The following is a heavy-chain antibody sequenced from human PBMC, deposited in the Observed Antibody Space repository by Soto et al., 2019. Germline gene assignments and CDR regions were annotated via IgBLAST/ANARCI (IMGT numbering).Heavy chain of an antibody. CDR3: ARVALHPVSDIVVVPAPYYYYYMDV. CDR1: GYTFTSYG. D-gene: IGHD2-2*01. J-gene: IGHJ6*03. CDR2: ISAYNGNT. Sequence: ASVKVSCKASGYTFTSYGISWVRQAPGQGLEWMGWISAYNGNTNYAQKLQGRVTMTTDTSTSTAYMELRSLRSDDTAVYYCARVALHPVSDIVVVPAPYYYYYMDVWGKGTTVTVSS. V-gene: IGHV1-18*01.